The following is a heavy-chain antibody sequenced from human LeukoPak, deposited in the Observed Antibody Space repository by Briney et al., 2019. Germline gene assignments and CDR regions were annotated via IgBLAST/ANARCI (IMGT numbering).Heavy chain of an antibody. CDR2: IYYSGST. D-gene: IGHD4-23*01. CDR1: GGSISSSSYY. V-gene: IGHV4-39*01. Sequence: PSETLSLTCTVSGGSISSSSYYWGWIRQPPGKGLEWIGSIYYSGSTYYNPSLKSRVTISVDTSKNQFSPKLSSVTAADTAVYYCARRIVVTRGFDYWGQGTLVTVSS. J-gene: IGHJ4*02. CDR3: ARRIVVTRGFDY.